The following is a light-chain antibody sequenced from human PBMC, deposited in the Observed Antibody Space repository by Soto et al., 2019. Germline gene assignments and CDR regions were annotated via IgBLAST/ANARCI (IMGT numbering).Light chain of an antibody. J-gene: IGKJ1*01. CDR2: DAS. V-gene: IGKV3-11*01. Sequence: IVSPPSPAILSFLPWERATLSCSASQSISSYLAWYQQKPGQAPRLLIYDASNRATGVPARFSGSGSGTDFTLTISSLQPEDFAVYYCQQSNNWPPTFGQGTKVDIK. CDR1: QSISSY. CDR3: QQSNNWPPT.